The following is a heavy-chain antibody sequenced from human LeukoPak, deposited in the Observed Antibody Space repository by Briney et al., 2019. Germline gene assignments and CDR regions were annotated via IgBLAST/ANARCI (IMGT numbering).Heavy chain of an antibody. CDR3: VKITSVTGGDC. J-gene: IGHJ4*02. CDR1: GFTFSLHA. D-gene: IGHD2-21*02. V-gene: IGHV3-64D*09. Sequence: GGSLRLSCSASGFTFSLHARYCVRQAPGKGLEYVSGISNNGGSSFYADSVKGRFTISRDNSKNTLYLQLSSLRAEDTAVYYCVKITSVTGGDCWGQGTRLTVSS. CDR2: ISNNGGSS.